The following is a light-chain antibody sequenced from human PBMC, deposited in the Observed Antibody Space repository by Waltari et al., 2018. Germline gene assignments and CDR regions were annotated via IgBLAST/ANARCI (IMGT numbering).Light chain of an antibody. CDR3: YSTDSSDTHRV. Sequence: SYELTQPPSVSVSPGQAARITCAGDALPPKSAYWYQQKSGQAPVLVIYEDSKRPSGIPERFSGSSSGTTATLTLSGAQVEDEGDYYCYSTDSSDTHRVFGGGTKLTVL. J-gene: IGLJ3*02. V-gene: IGLV3-10*01. CDR2: EDS. CDR1: ALPPKS.